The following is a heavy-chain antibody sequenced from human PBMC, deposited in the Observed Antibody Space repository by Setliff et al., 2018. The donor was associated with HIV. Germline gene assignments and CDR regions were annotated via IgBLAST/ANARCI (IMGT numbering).Heavy chain of an antibody. CDR1: GYSFNGYY. V-gene: IGHV1-2*02. CDR2: INPNSGGT. CDR3: ARAPYYDILTGYYMGCCPFDY. D-gene: IGHD3-9*01. J-gene: IGHJ4*02. Sequence: KVSCKASGYSFNGYYMYWVRQAPGQGLEWMGWINPNSGGTNYAQKFQGRVTMTRDTPISTAYMELSRLRSDDTAVYYCARAPYYDILTGYYMGCCPFDYWGQGTLVTVSS.